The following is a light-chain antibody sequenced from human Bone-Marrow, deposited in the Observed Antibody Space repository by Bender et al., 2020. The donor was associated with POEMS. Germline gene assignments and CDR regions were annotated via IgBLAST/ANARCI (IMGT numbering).Light chain of an antibody. CDR2: EVT. Sequence: QSALTQPPSASGSLGQSVTISCTGSSSDVGGYNYVSWYQQHPGKAPKLVIFEVTERPSGVPDRFSGSKSGNTASLTVSGLQAEDEADYYCTSYTSSSTLVFGGGTKLTVL. V-gene: IGLV2-8*01. CDR3: TSYTSSSTLV. J-gene: IGLJ2*01. CDR1: SSDVGGYNY.